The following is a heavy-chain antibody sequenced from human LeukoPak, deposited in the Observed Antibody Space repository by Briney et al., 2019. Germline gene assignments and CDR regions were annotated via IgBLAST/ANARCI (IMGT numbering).Heavy chain of an antibody. CDR2: IYTSGST. J-gene: IGHJ5*02. CDR3: ARDAYDSSGLLRFLWFDP. CDR1: GGSISSYY. Sequence: SETVSLTCTVSGGSISSYYWSWIRQPAGKGLEWIGRIYTSGSTNYNPSLKSRVTMSVDTSKNQFSLKLSSVTAADTAVYYCARDAYDSSGLLRFLWFDPWGQGTLVTVSS. V-gene: IGHV4-4*07. D-gene: IGHD3-22*01.